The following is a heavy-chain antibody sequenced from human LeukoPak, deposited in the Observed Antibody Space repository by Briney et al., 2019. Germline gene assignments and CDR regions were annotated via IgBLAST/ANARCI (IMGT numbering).Heavy chain of an antibody. D-gene: IGHD3-22*01. V-gene: IGHV3-30-3*01. Sequence: GGSLRLSCAASGFTFSSYAMHWVRQAPGKGLEWVAVISYDGSNKYYADSVKGRFTISRDNSKNTLYLQMNSLRAEDTALYYCAKDSSGHRDAFDIWGQGTMVTVSS. CDR1: GFTFSSYA. CDR3: AKDSSGHRDAFDI. J-gene: IGHJ3*02. CDR2: ISYDGSNK.